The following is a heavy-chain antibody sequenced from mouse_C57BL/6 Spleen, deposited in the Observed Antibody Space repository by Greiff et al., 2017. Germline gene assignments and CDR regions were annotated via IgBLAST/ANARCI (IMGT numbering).Heavy chain of an antibody. CDR1: GYTFTDYY. J-gene: IGHJ3*01. CDR3: ARGDYSNYWFAY. CDR2: IYPGSGNT. D-gene: IGHD2-5*01. V-gene: IGHV1-76*01. Sequence: QVQLQQSGAELVRPGASVKLSCKASGYTFTDYYINWVKQRPGQGLEWIARIYPGSGNTYYNEKFKGTATLTAEKSSSTAYMQLSSLTSEDSAVYVCARGDYSNYWFAYWGQGTLVTVSA.